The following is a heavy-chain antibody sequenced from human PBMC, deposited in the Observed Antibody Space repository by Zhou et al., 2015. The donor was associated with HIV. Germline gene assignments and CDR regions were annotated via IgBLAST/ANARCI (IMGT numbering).Heavy chain of an antibody. CDR1: GGTFTNYA. Sequence: QVQLVQSGAEVKKPGSSVKVSCKASGGTFTNYAISWVRQAPGKGLEWLGGIIPLYNKVDHAQKFQGRVTITADESMSTAYMELSRLRSVDTAVYYCARASTLFGVVKYYGMEVWGQGTTVTVSS. J-gene: IGHJ6*02. CDR3: ARASTLFGVVKYYGMEV. CDR2: IIPLYNKV. V-gene: IGHV1-69*01. D-gene: IGHD3-3*01.